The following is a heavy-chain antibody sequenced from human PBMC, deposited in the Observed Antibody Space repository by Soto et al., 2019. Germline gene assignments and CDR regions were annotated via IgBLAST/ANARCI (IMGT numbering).Heavy chain of an antibody. CDR3: ATEQLEEYFDY. D-gene: IGHD6-6*01. V-gene: IGHV4-30-4*01. CDR1: GGSISSFGFY. Sequence: PSETLSLTCTVSGGSISSFGFYWTWIRQSPGKGLEWIGNIYYSGSTSYNPSLKSRVAISVDTSANQVSLKLNSVTAADTAVYNCATEQLEEYFDYWGQGTQVTVSS. J-gene: IGHJ4*02. CDR2: IYYSGST.